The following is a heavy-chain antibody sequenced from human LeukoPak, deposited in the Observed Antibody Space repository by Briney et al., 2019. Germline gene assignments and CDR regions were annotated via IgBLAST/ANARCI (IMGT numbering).Heavy chain of an antibody. CDR2: TYYRSKWYN. CDR3: ARGGAGGRAFDI. Sequence: ASQTLSLTCAISGDSVSSNSAAWNWIRQSPSRGLEWLGRTYYRSKWYNDYAVSVKSRLTINPDTSKYQFSLQLKSVTPEDTAVYYCARGGAGGRAFDIWGQGTMVTVSS. CDR1: GDSVSSNSAA. D-gene: IGHD2-15*01. J-gene: IGHJ3*02. V-gene: IGHV6-1*01.